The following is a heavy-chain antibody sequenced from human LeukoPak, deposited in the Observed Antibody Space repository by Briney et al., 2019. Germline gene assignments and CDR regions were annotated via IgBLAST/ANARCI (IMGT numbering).Heavy chain of an antibody. CDR2: IYSGGST. J-gene: IGHJ4*02. CDR1: GFTFSSYS. CDR3: ATIAARSFDN. Sequence: GGSLRLSCAASGFTFSSYSMNWVRQAPGKGLEWVSVIYSGGSTYYADSVKGRFTMSRDNSKNTLYLQMNSLRAEDTAVYYCATIAARSFDNWGQGTLVTVSS. D-gene: IGHD6-6*01. V-gene: IGHV3-66*01.